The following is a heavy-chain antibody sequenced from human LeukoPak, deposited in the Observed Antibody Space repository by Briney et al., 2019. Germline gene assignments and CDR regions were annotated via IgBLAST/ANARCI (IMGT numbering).Heavy chain of an antibody. Sequence: TEGSLRLSCAASGFTFSSDDTSWVRQAPGKGLVWVTGISGSGGSTYYADSVKGRFTISRDNSKNTLYLRMNSLRAEDTAVYYFAKHTYYYESSGTTALFDYWGQGTLVTVSS. V-gene: IGHV3-23*01. D-gene: IGHD3-22*01. CDR1: GFTFSSDD. CDR2: ISGSGGST. J-gene: IGHJ4*02. CDR3: AKHTYYYESSGTTALFDY.